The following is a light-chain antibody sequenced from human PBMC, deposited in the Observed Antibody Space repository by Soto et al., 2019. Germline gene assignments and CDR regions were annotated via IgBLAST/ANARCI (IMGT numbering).Light chain of an antibody. CDR1: QSVSSY. J-gene: IGKJ5*01. V-gene: IGKV3-11*01. CDR3: QQRSNWPFP. Sequence: EISFTQSPATLALSPGERATLSCRASQSVSSYLAWYQQKPGQAPRLLIYDASNRATGIPARFSGSGSGTDFTLTISSLEPEDFAVYYCQQRSNWPFPFGQGTRLEIK. CDR2: DAS.